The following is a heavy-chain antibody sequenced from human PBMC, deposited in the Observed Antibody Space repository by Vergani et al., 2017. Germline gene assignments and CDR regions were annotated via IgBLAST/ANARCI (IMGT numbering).Heavy chain of an antibody. V-gene: IGHV1-69*08. Sequence: QVQLVQSGAEVKKPGSSVKVSCKASGGTFSSYTISWVRQAPGQGLEWMGRIIPILGIANYAQKFQGRVTITADKSTSTAYMELSSLRSEDTAVYYCARDCGGDCSPHSCYYYYYGMDVWGQGTTVTVSS. CDR1: GGTFSSYT. CDR3: ARDCGGDCSPHSCYYYYYGMDV. CDR2: IIPILGIA. D-gene: IGHD2-21*02. J-gene: IGHJ6*02.